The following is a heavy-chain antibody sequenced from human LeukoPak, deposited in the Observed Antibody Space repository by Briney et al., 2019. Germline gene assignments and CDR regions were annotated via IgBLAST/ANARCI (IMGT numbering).Heavy chain of an antibody. Sequence: SETLSLTCTVSGGSISSHYWSWIRQPPGKGLEWIGYIYYSGSTNYNPSLKSRVTISVDTSKNQFSLKLSSVTAADTAVYYCARQGSMTRGGYWLDPWGRGTLVIVSS. D-gene: IGHD3-10*01. CDR2: IYYSGST. J-gene: IGHJ5*02. V-gene: IGHV4-59*11. CDR3: ARQGSMTRGGYWLDP. CDR1: GGSISSHY.